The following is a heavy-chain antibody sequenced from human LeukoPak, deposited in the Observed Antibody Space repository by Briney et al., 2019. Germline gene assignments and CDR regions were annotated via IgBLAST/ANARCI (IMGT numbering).Heavy chain of an antibody. CDR2: IYHSGST. D-gene: IGHD3-22*01. CDR1: GYSISSGYY. CDR3: ARDSSAHGYYDSSGYPIMGPNWFDP. J-gene: IGHJ5*02. V-gene: IGHV4-38-2*02. Sequence: PSETLSLTCTVSGYSISSGYYWGWIRQPPGKGLEWIGSIYHSGSTYYNPSLKGRVTISVDTSKNQFSLKLSSVTAADTAVYYCARDSSAHGYYDSSGYPIMGPNWFDPWGQGTLVTVSS.